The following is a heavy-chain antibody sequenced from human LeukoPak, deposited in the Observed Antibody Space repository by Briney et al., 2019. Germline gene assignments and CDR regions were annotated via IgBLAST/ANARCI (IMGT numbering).Heavy chain of an antibody. CDR3: AKVVVVDEDDAFDI. CDR2: ISYDGSNK. D-gene: IGHD2-15*01. V-gene: IGHV3-30*18. Sequence: GGSLRLSCAASGFTFSSYGMHWVRQAPGKGLEWVAVISYDGSNKYYADSVKGRFTISRDNSKNTLYLQMNSLRAEDTAVYYWAKVVVVDEDDAFDIWGQGTMVTVSS. J-gene: IGHJ3*02. CDR1: GFTFSSYG.